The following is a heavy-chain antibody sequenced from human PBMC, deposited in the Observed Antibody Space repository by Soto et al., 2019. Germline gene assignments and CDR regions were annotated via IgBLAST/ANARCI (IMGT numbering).Heavy chain of an antibody. D-gene: IGHD6-19*01. CDR1: GGSISSSSYY. Sequence: SETLSLTCTVSGGSISSSSYYWGWIRQPPGKGLEWIGSIYYSGSTYYNPSLKSRVTISVDTSKNQFSLKLSSVTAADTAVYYCARLLAVAGTGYYYYYYMDVWGKGTTVTVSS. V-gene: IGHV4-39*01. CDR2: IYYSGST. J-gene: IGHJ6*03. CDR3: ARLLAVAGTGYYYYYYMDV.